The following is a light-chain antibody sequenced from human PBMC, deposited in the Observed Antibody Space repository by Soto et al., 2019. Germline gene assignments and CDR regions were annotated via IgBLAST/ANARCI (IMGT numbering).Light chain of an antibody. J-gene: IGLJ3*02. V-gene: IGLV1-44*01. CDR3: AAWDDSLSGWV. Sequence: QSVLTQPPSASGTPGQRITISCSGSSSNIGSNTVNWYQQLPGTAPKLLIYSDNQRPSGVPDRFSGSKSGTSASLAISGLQSEDEADYHCAAWDDSLSGWVFGGGTKLTVL. CDR2: SDN. CDR1: SSNIGSNT.